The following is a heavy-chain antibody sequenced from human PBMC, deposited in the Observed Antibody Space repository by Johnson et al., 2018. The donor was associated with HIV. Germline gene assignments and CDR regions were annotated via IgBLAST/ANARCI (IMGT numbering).Heavy chain of an antibody. CDR2: ITWDGGVT. V-gene: IGHV3-20*04. D-gene: IGHD2-15*01. J-gene: IGHJ3*02. CDR3: AKGDCSGGSCYSFTDAFDI. Sequence: VQLVESGGGVVRPGESLRLSCAASGFTFDDYGMTWVRQAPGKGLEWVSGITWDGGVTGSADSLKGRFTISRDNARNSLYLQMNSLRAEDTAVYYCAKGDCSGGSCYSFTDAFDIWGQGTMVTVSS. CDR1: GFTFDDYG.